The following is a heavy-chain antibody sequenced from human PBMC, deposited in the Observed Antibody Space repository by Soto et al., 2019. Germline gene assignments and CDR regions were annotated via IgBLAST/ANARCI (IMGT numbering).Heavy chain of an antibody. Sequence: QVQLQESGPGLVKPSQTLSLTCTVSGGSITSSGYYWSWIRQHPGEGLEWIGFTSNSGSTSYNPSLKSRVTISVATSSTPFSLNLKSVTGAATAVYYCARGGGSTKVDYWGQGTLATVSP. V-gene: IGHV4-31*03. D-gene: IGHD3-16*01. CDR3: ARGGGSTKVDY. CDR1: GGSITSSGYY. CDR2: TSNSGST. J-gene: IGHJ4*02.